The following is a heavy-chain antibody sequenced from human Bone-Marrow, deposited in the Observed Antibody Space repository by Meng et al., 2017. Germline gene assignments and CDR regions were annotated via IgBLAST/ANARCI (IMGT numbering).Heavy chain of an antibody. Sequence: GSLRLSCTVSGGSVSSGSSYWNWLRQPPGKGLEWIGYISYSVSTNYNPSLRSRVNLLVDTSKNQFSLKLGSVTAADTAVYYCAGQPGWSPFGYWGQGTLVTVSS. CDR2: ISYSVST. J-gene: IGHJ4*02. CDR3: AGQPGWSPFGY. D-gene: IGHD2-15*01. V-gene: IGHV4-61*01. CDR1: GGSVSSGSSY.